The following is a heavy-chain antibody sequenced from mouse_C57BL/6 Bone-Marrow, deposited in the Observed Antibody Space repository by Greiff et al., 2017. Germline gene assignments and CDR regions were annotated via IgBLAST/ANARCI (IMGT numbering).Heavy chain of an antibody. V-gene: IGHV14-3*02. Sequence: VQLQQPGAELVKPGASVKLSCTASGFNFTGYCMHWVKQRPDQGLEWIGRIDPADGDTKYNPKFKGKATLTADKSSSTAYLQLSSLTSEDTAVYYCARLAAYGCDYWGQGTTVTVSS. CDR1: GFNFTGYC. D-gene: IGHD1-1*01. J-gene: IGHJ2*01. CDR2: IDPADGDT. CDR3: ARLAAYGCDY.